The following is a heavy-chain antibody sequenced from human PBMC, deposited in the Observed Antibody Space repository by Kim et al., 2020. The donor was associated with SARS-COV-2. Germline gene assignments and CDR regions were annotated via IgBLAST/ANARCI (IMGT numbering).Heavy chain of an antibody. CDR3: ATYGDYRNYYYYGMDV. D-gene: IGHD4-17*01. CDR1: GFTFSSYS. Sequence: GGSLRLSCAASGFTFSSYSMNWVRQAPGKGLEWVSSISSSSSYIYYADSVKGRFTISRDNAKNSLYLQMNSLRAEDTAVYYCATYGDYRNYYYYGMDVWGQGTTVTVS. CDR2: ISSSSSYI. V-gene: IGHV3-21*01. J-gene: IGHJ6*02.